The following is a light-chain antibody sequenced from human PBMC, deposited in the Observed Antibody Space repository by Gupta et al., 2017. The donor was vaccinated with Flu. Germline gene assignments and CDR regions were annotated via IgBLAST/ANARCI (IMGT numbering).Light chain of an antibody. J-gene: IGKJ1*01. CDR3: QQSYNIPVT. CDR1: QSITRY. Sequence: GDRVTITCRASQSITRYLNWYQQKPGKGPNLLIYAASSLQSGVPSRYSGSGSGTDFTLTISSLQPEDFASYYCQQSYNIPVTFGQGTKVEIK. CDR2: AAS. V-gene: IGKV1-39*01.